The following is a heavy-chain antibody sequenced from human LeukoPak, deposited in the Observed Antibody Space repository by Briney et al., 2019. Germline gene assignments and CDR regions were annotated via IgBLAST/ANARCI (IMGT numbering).Heavy chain of an antibody. J-gene: IGHJ3*02. CDR2: INPSGGST. V-gene: IGHV1-46*01. D-gene: IGHD2-2*01. CDR1: GYTFTSYY. Sequence: ASVKVSCKASGYTFTSYYMHWVRQAPGQGLEWMGIINPSGGSTSCAQKFQGRVTMTRDTSTSTVYMELSSLRSEDTAVYYCASSVYQSRVVPVQNAFDIWGQGTMVTVSS. CDR3: ASSVYQSRVVPVQNAFDI.